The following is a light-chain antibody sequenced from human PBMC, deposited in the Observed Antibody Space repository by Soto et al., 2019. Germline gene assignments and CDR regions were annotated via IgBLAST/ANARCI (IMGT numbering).Light chain of an antibody. CDR2: DAS. V-gene: IGKV3-20*01. CDR1: QSVTNK. CDR3: QQYGSSFAT. J-gene: IGKJ1*01. Sequence: EIVLTQSPGTLSLSPGERATLSCRASQSVTNKIAWYRQTPGQAPRLLIYDASTRATDTPARFSGSRAGTDFTLTISSVEGADFARYYCQQYGSSFATFGQGTQV.